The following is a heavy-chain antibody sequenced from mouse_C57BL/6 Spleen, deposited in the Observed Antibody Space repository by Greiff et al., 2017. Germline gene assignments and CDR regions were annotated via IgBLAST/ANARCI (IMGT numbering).Heavy chain of an antibody. CDR2: IDPETGGT. Sequence: VQLQQSGAELVRPAASVTLSCKASGYTFNDYEMHWVKQTTVTGLEWIGAIDPETGGTAYIQKFKGKAILTAYKSSSTAYMELRILTSEDSAVYYCTRRYSYYFDYRGQGTTHTVSS. D-gene: IGHD1-1*01. V-gene: IGHV1-15*01. CDR1: GYTFNDYE. CDR3: TRRYSYYFDY. J-gene: IGHJ2*01.